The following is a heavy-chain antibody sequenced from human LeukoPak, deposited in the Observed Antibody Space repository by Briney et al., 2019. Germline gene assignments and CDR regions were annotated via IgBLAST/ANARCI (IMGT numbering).Heavy chain of an antibody. CDR1: GDSISSNSYY. CDR2: IYYSGST. V-gene: IGHV4-39*01. Sequence: SETLSLTCTVSGDSISSNSYYWVWIRQPPGKELEWIGSIYYSGSTYYNPSLKSRVTISVDTSKNQFSLRLSSVTAADTAVYYCARTTVTKNFVDYWGQGTLVTVSS. CDR3: ARTTVTKNFVDY. J-gene: IGHJ4*02. D-gene: IGHD4-17*01.